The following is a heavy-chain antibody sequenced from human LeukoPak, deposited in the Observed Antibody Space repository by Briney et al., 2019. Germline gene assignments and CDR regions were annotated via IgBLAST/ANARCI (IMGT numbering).Heavy chain of an antibody. Sequence: GGSLRLSCAASGFTFSSYAMSWVRQAPGKGLEWVSRISDDGSHTGYADSVKGRFTISRDNSKNSLYLQMNSLRADDTAVYYCARDSGFSGAQRGEFWGQGALVTVSS. CDR2: ISDDGSHT. D-gene: IGHD3-10*01. V-gene: IGHV3-23*01. CDR1: GFTFSSYA. J-gene: IGHJ4*02. CDR3: ARDSGFSGAQRGEF.